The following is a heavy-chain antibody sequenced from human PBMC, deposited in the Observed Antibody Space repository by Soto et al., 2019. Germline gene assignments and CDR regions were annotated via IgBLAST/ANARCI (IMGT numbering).Heavy chain of an antibody. CDR3: ARPLAGARGYFDY. J-gene: IGHJ4*02. CDR1: GHRFTSYW. D-gene: IGHD1-26*01. CDR2: IYPGDSDT. V-gene: IGHV5-51*01. Sequence: ESLTVSCKASGHRFTSYWIVWVRQMPGKGLEWMGIIYPGDSDTRYSPSFQGQVTISADKSISTAYLQWSSLKASDTAMYYCARPLAGARGYFDYWGQGTLVTASS.